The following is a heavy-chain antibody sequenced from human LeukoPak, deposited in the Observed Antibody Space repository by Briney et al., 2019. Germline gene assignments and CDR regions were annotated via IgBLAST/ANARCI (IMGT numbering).Heavy chain of an antibody. V-gene: IGHV3-21*01. Sequence: GSLRLSCAASGFTFSSYSMNWVRQAPGKGLEWVSSISSSSSYIYYADSVKGRFTISRDNAKNSLYLQMNSLRAEDTAVYYCARWDYGDYVWGGNYFDYWGQGTLVTVSS. J-gene: IGHJ4*02. D-gene: IGHD4-17*01. CDR2: ISSSSSYI. CDR1: GFTFSSYS. CDR3: ARWDYGDYVWGGNYFDY.